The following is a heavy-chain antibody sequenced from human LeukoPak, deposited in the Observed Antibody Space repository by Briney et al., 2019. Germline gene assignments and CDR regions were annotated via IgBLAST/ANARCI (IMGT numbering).Heavy chain of an antibody. CDR2: ISYDGRNK. V-gene: IGHV3-30*04. Sequence: GRSLRLSCAVSGFTFSTYAMHWVGQAPGKGLEWVAFISYDGRNKYYADSVKGRFTISRDNSKNTLFLQMNSLRAEDTAVYYCAKGYYEIHDAFDIWGQGTMVTVSS. CDR3: AKGYYEIHDAFDI. CDR1: GFTFSTYA. J-gene: IGHJ3*02. D-gene: IGHD3-9*01.